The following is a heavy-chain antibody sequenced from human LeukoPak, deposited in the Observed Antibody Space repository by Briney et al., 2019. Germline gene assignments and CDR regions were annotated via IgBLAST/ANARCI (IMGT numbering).Heavy chain of an antibody. CDR1: GFTFSQHS. Sequence: GRSLRLSCVASGFTFSQHSVNWIRQAPGKGLEWVAVISANGGLTFYADSVRGRFTISRDNSKNTQYLQMNNMRSGDTAIYFCARELTTVGQFDSWGRGTLVTVSS. V-gene: IGHV3-30*04. CDR3: ARELTTVGQFDS. D-gene: IGHD4-23*01. J-gene: IGHJ4*01. CDR2: ISANGGLT.